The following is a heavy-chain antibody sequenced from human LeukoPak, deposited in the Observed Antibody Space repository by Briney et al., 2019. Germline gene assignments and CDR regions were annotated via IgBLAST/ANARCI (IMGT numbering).Heavy chain of an antibody. V-gene: IGHV3-72*01. D-gene: IGHD3-10*01. CDR3: TAGRGFRGIFYFDY. CDR2: SRNKANSYTT. J-gene: IGHJ4*02. Sequence: GGSLRLSCAASGFTFSSYSMNWVRQAPGKGLEWVGRSRNKANSYTTEYAASVKGRFTVSRDDSKNSLYLEMNSLKTEDTAVYYCTAGRGFRGIFYFDYWGQGTLVTVSS. CDR1: GFTFSSYS.